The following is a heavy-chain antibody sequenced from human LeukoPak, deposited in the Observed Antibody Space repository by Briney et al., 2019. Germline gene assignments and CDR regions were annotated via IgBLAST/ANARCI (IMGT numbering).Heavy chain of an antibody. Sequence: GGSLRLSCTASGFVFSTYSMSWVRQAPGKGLEWVSSIGGIYVETYYADSVKGRFTISRDNSKNTLYLQMNSLRAEDTAEYYCAKAFFYDGSDYNSLDFWGQGTLVTVSS. J-gene: IGHJ4*02. V-gene: IGHV3-23*01. CDR2: IGGIYVET. CDR1: GFVFSTYS. CDR3: AKAFFYDGSDYNSLDF. D-gene: IGHD3-22*01.